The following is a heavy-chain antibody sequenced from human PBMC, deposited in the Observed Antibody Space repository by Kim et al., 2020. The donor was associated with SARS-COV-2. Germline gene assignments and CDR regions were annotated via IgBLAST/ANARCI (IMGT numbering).Heavy chain of an antibody. CDR3: ARDNSLQPIDAFDI. Sequence: SETLSLTCTVSGGSISSYYWSWIRQPPGKGLEWIGYIYYSGSTNYNPSLKSRVTISVDTSKNQFSLKLSSVTAADTAVYYCARDNSLQPIDAFDIWGQGTMVTVSS. J-gene: IGHJ3*02. D-gene: IGHD3-16*02. CDR2: IYYSGST. V-gene: IGHV4-59*13. CDR1: GGSISSYY.